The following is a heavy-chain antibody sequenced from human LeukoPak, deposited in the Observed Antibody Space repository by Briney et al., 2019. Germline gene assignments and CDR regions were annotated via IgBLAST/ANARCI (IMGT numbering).Heavy chain of an antibody. CDR3: ARTTVDYYDWSGYYSY. Sequence: ASVKVSCKASGYTFTSYGISWVRQAPGQGLEWMGWISAYNGNTNYAQKLQGRVTMTTDTSTSTAYMKLRSLRSDDTAVYYCARTTVDYYDWSGYYSYWGQGTLVTVSS. J-gene: IGHJ4*02. D-gene: IGHD3-22*01. CDR1: GYTFTSYG. CDR2: ISAYNGNT. V-gene: IGHV1-18*01.